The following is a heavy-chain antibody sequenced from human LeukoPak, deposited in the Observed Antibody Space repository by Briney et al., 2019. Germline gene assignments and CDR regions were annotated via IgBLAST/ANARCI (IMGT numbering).Heavy chain of an antibody. CDR3: ARHRPPRKEYYYGSGKEGAFDI. D-gene: IGHD3-10*01. Sequence: PSETLSLTCTVSGGSISSGGYYWSWIRQHPGKGLEWIGYIYYSGSTYYNPSLKSRVTISVDTSKNQFSLKLSSVTAADTAVYYCARHRPPRKEYYYGSGKEGAFDIWGQGTMVTVSS. CDR1: GGSISSGGYY. CDR2: IYYSGST. V-gene: IGHV4-31*03. J-gene: IGHJ3*02.